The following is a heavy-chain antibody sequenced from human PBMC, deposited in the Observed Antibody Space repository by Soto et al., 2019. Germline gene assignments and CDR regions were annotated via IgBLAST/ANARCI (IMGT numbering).Heavy chain of an antibody. V-gene: IGHV3-23*01. J-gene: IGHJ4*02. CDR1: GFTFSSYA. D-gene: IGHD3-22*01. CDR2: ISGSGGRT. CDR3: AKKEAYYYESSGYYYIKY. Sequence: EVQLLESGGGLVQSGGSLRLSCAASGFTFSSYAMSWVRQAPGKGLEWVSIISGSGGRTHYADSVKGRFTISRDNSRNTLYLQMNSRRADDTAVYFCAKKEAYYYESSGYYYIKYWGQGTLVTVSS.